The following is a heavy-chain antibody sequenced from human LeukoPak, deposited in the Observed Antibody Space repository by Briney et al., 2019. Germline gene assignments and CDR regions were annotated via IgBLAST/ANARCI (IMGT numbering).Heavy chain of an antibody. V-gene: IGHV3-64*01. CDR1: GFTFRSYA. CDR3: ASPGAYY. J-gene: IGHJ4*02. CDR2: ISSNGGST. Sequence: GGSLRLSCAASGFTFRSYAMHWVRQAPGKGLEYVSAISSNGGSTYYANSVKGRFTISRDNSKNTLYLQMGSLRGEDMAGYYCASPGAYYWGQGTLVTVSS.